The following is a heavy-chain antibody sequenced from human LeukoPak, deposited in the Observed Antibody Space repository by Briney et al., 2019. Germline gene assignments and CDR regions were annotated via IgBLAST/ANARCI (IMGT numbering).Heavy chain of an antibody. V-gene: IGHV3-7*01. Sequence: GGSLRLSCAVTGFTFSDYWMRWVRQAPGKGLEWVASINKDGSEVQYVDSVKGRFTISRDNAKNSVYLQMASLGAADTAVYYCATYTQYFGGFPGTDYWGLGTLVTVSS. CDR2: INKDGSEV. J-gene: IGHJ4*02. CDR1: GFTFSDYW. CDR3: ATYTQYFGGFPGTDY. D-gene: IGHD6-13*01.